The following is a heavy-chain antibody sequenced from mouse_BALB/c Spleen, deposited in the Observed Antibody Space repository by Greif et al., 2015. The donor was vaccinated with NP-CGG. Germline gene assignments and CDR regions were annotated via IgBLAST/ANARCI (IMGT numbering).Heavy chain of an antibody. CDR2: ISSGGSYT. CDR3: ARQKGVDY. Sequence: EVKLMESGGDLVKPGGSLKLSCAASGFTFSSYGMSWVRQTPDKRLEWVATISSGGSYTYYPDNVKGRFTISRDNAKNTLYLQMSSLKSEDTAMYYCARQKGVDYWGQGTTLTVSS. V-gene: IGHV5-6*01. CDR1: GFTFSSYG. J-gene: IGHJ2*01.